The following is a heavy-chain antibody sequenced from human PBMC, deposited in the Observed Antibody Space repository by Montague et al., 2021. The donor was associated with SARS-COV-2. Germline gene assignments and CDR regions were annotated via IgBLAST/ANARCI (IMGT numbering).Heavy chain of an antibody. Sequence: TLSLTCTVSGGSISRGYYYWSRIRLPAGKGLEWIGRIYRSGSPNYXXXLESRVVLSVDTSRNQFSMKMTSVTAADTAMYYCARGVDTGVVTVTGGFDSWGQGTLVIVSS. CDR3: ARGVDTGVVTVTGGFDS. V-gene: IGHV4-61*02. CDR2: IYRSGSP. J-gene: IGHJ4*02. CDR1: GGSISRGYYY. D-gene: IGHD5-18*01.